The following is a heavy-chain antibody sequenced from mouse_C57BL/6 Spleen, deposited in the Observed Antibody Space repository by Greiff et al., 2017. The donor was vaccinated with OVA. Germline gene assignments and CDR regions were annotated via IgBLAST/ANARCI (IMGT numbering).Heavy chain of an antibody. V-gene: IGHV5-17*01. CDR2: ISSGSSTI. CDR1: GFTFSDYG. CDR3: ARGGLRHYFDY. D-gene: IGHD2-4*01. J-gene: IGHJ2*01. Sequence: DVKLVESGGGLVKPGGSLKLSCAASGFTFSDYGMHWVRQAPEKGLEWVAYISSGSSTIYYADTVKGRFTISRDNAKNTLFLQMTSLRSEDTAMYYCARGGLRHYFDYWGQGTTLTVSS.